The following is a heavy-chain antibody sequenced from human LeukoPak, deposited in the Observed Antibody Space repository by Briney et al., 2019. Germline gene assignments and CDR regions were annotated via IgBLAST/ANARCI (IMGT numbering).Heavy chain of an antibody. CDR3: ARYSGSFEGFDY. CDR1: GYTFTNYA. J-gene: IGHJ4*02. V-gene: IGHV1-3*01. D-gene: IGHD1-26*01. Sequence: GASVKVSCKASGYTFTNYAMHWVRQAPGQRLEWMGWINAGNGNTKYSQKFLGRVTITGDTSASTAYMELSSLRSEDTAMYYCARYSGSFEGFDYWGQGTLVTVSS. CDR2: INAGNGNT.